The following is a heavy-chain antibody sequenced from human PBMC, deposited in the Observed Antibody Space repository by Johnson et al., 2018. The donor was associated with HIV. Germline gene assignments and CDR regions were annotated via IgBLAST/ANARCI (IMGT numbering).Heavy chain of an antibody. J-gene: IGHJ3*02. V-gene: IGHV3-30*03. CDR3: ARGAFLKVYVSDDAFDI. Sequence: QMLLVESGGGVVQPGKSLRLSCSASRFTFSNYAMNWVRQAPGKGLEWMAIISYDGSNKNYADSVKGRFTISRDNSKNTLYLQVNNLRAEDTAVYYCARGAFLKVYVSDDAFDIWGQGTMVTVSS. CDR2: ISYDGSNK. CDR1: RFTFSNYA. D-gene: IGHD2-8*01.